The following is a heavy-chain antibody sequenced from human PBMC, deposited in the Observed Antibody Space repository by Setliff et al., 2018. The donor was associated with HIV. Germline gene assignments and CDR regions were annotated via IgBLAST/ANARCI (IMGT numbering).Heavy chain of an antibody. J-gene: IGHJ4*02. Sequence: ETLSLSCAASGITLSNFGMTWVRQAPGKGLEWVSSISSSDDDTHYADSLRGRFTVSRDNAKSALYLQMNNLSVDDTAVYYCVRDSAASVWVGASVYYFDFWGQGIQVTVSS. CDR3: VRDSAASVWVGASVYYFDF. V-gene: IGHV3-21*01. D-gene: IGHD1-26*01. CDR1: GITLSNFG. CDR2: ISSSDDDT.